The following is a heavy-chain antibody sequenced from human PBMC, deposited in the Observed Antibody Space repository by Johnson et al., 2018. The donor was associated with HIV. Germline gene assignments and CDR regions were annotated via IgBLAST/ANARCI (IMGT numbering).Heavy chain of an antibody. D-gene: IGHD2-15*01. CDR1: GFTFSSYW. Sequence: VLLVESGGGVVQPGRSLRLSCAASGFTFSSYWMNWVRQAPGKGLEWVANIKSDGSEKHFVDSVKGRFTIYRDNAKNSLYMQMSSLIAEDTAMYYCARGGYCSGGSCYSSHAFDIWGQGTMVTVSS. V-gene: IGHV3-7*04. J-gene: IGHJ3*02. CDR3: ARGGYCSGGSCYSSHAFDI. CDR2: IKSDGSEK.